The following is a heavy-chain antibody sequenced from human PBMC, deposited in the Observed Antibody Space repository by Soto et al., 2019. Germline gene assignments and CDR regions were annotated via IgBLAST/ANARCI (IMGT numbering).Heavy chain of an antibody. CDR3: AREGGRRYYGSGSYFGY. V-gene: IGHV4-31*11. CDR2: IYYSGST. J-gene: IGHJ4*02. CDR1: GGAISIGGYY. Sequence: SGTLSVTCAVSGGAISIGGYYLTGMRERPGKGLEWIGYIYYSGSTYYNPSLKSRVTISVDTSKNQFSLKLSSVTAADTAVYYCAREGGRRYYGSGSYFGYWGQGTLVTVSS. D-gene: IGHD3-10*01.